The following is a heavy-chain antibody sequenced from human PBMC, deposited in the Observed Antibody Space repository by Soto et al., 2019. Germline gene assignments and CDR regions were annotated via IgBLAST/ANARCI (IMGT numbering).Heavy chain of an antibody. Sequence: GGSLRLSCAASGLTVSSNYMSWVRQAPGKGLEWVSVIYSGGRKYYADSVKGRFIISRDNSNNTLYLQKNNLRAEDTAGYFCATEAGYCSSISCYESTRFDRWGQGTLVTVSS. CDR2: IYSGGRK. D-gene: IGHD2-2*01. CDR3: ATEAGYCSSISCYESTRFDR. V-gene: IGHV3-66*01. J-gene: IGHJ4*02. CDR1: GLTVSSNY.